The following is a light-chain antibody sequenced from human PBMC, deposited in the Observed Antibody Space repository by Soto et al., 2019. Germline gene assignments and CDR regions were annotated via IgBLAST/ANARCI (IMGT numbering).Light chain of an antibody. CDR1: QSVSSY. J-gene: IGKJ4*01. CDR2: DAS. Sequence: EIVLTQSPATLSLSPGERATLSCRASQSVSSYLAWYQQKPGQDPRLLIYDASTSATGIPARFSGSGSGTDFTLTSISLEPEDFSVYYWQQRSNWPLTFGGGTKVEIK. CDR3: QQRSNWPLT. V-gene: IGKV3-11*01.